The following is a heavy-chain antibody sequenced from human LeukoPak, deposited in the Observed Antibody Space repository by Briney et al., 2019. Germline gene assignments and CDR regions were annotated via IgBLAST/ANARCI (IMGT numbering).Heavy chain of an antibody. Sequence: GASVKVSCKASGYTFTSYDINWVRQATGQGLEWMGWMNPNSGNTGYAQKFQGRVTMTRNTSISTAYMELSSLRSEDTAVYYCARAQLGYSNYRDYYYMDVWGKGTTVTVSS. J-gene: IGHJ6*03. CDR2: MNPNSGNT. CDR1: GYTFTSYD. CDR3: ARAQLGYSNYRDYYYMDV. D-gene: IGHD4-11*01. V-gene: IGHV1-8*01.